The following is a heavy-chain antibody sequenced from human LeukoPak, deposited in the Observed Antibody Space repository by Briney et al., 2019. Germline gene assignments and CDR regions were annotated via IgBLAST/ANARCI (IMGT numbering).Heavy chain of an antibody. CDR2: ISYDGSNK. J-gene: IGHJ4*02. CDR1: GFTFSSYA. Sequence: GGSLRLSCAASGFTFSSYAMHWVRQAPGKGLEWVAVISYDGSNKYYADSVKGRFTISRDNSKNTLYLQMNSLRAEDTAVYYCAKGGVAAAEADYWGQGTLVTVSS. D-gene: IGHD6-13*01. CDR3: AKGGVAAAEADY. V-gene: IGHV3-30*04.